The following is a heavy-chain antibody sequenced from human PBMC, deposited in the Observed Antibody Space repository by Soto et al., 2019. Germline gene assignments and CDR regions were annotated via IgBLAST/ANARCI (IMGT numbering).Heavy chain of an antibody. CDR2: IYPGDSDT. Sequence: GESLKISCKGSGYSFTSYWIGWVRRMPGKGLEWMGIIYPGDSDTRYSPSFQGQVTISADKSISTAYLQWSSLKASDTAMYYCARASTMVRGVINWFDPWGQGTLVTVSS. D-gene: IGHD3-10*01. CDR3: ARASTMVRGVINWFDP. V-gene: IGHV5-51*01. CDR1: GYSFTSYW. J-gene: IGHJ5*02.